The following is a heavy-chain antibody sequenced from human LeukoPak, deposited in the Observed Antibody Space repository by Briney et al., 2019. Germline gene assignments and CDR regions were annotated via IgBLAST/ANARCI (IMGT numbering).Heavy chain of an antibody. Sequence: SETLSLTCTVSGGSFSNYYWSWIRQPPGKGLDWIGYIYYSGSTNYNPSLKSRVTISVDTSKNQFSLKLSSVTAADTAVYYCARYDSSGYYYFDYWGQGTLVTVSS. CDR2: IYYSGST. V-gene: IGHV4-59*01. CDR1: GGSFSNYY. J-gene: IGHJ4*02. D-gene: IGHD3-22*01. CDR3: ARYDSSGYYYFDY.